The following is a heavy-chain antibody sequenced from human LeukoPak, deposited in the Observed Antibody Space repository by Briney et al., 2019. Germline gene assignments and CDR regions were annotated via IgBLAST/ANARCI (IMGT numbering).Heavy chain of an antibody. CDR1: GGSISSSSYY. CDR3: AATIVVAGMSFPYFDY. V-gene: IGHV4-39*01. CDR2: IYYNGNT. Sequence: PSETLSLTCTVSGGSISSSSYYWGWIRQAPGKGLEWIGSIYYNGNTHYSPSPSLKSRVTISADKSKNQFSLKLSSVTAADAAVYYCAATIVVAGMSFPYFDYWGQGTLVTVPS. D-gene: IGHD2-15*01. J-gene: IGHJ4*02.